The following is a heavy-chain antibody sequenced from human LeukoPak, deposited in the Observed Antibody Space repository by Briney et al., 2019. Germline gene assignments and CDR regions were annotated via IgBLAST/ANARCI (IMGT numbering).Heavy chain of an antibody. CDR3: ARGLMAFPIRDYGMDV. Sequence: GASVKVSCKASGYTFTSYYMHWVRQAPGQGLEWMGIINPSGGSTSYAQKFQGRVTMTRDTSISTAYMELSRLRSDDTAVYYCARGLMAFPIRDYGMDVWGQGTTVTVSS. CDR2: INPSGGST. V-gene: IGHV1-46*01. J-gene: IGHJ6*02. CDR1: GYTFTSYY. D-gene: IGHD2-8*01.